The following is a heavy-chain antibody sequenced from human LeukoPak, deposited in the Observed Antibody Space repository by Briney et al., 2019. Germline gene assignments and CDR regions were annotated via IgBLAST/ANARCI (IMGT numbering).Heavy chain of an antibody. J-gene: IGHJ4*02. Sequence: GGSLRLSCAVSGFTFSSYWMHWVRQAPGRGLVWVSRIDRDGSRINYADSVKGRFTISRDNGKNTLFLQMNSLRAEDAAVYYCVRGNDYGGPHYWGQGTLVTVSS. CDR1: GFTFSSYW. CDR3: VRGNDYGGPHY. V-gene: IGHV3-74*01. D-gene: IGHD4-23*01. CDR2: IDRDGSRI.